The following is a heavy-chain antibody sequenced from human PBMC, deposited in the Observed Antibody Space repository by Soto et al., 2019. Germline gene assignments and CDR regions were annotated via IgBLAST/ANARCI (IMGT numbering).Heavy chain of an antibody. CDR3: ARGGAYNYGPRGSRVADY. Sequence: EVQLVESGGGLVQRGGSLRLSCEASGFTFNDYWMHWVRQVPGKGLEWVSRINADGSSTSYADSVKGRFTISRDNAKNTVYLLMNSLRAEDSVVYYWARGGAYNYGPRGSRVADYWGQGTLVTLSS. D-gene: IGHD5-18*01. J-gene: IGHJ4*02. CDR2: INADGSST. CDR1: GFTFNDYW. V-gene: IGHV3-74*01.